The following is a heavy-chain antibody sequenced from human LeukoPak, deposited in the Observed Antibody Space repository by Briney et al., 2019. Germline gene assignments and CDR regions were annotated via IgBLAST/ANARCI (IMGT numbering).Heavy chain of an antibody. Sequence: GGSLRLSCAASGFTFSDYYMSWIRQAPGKGLEGVSDISSSGGTIYYADSVKGRFTISRDNAKNSLYLQMDSLRAEDTAVYYCARDRYSGSYPLDYWGQGTLVTVSS. D-gene: IGHD1-26*01. J-gene: IGHJ4*02. CDR3: ARDRYSGSYPLDY. V-gene: IGHV3-11*01. CDR1: GFTFSDYY. CDR2: ISSSGGTI.